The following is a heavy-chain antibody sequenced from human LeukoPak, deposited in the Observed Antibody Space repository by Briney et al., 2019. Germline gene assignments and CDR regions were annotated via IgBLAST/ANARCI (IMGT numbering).Heavy chain of an antibody. D-gene: IGHD6-19*01. CDR1: GFTFSDYV. CDR2: VSSDGSIT. CDR3: ARDLQWLMYDY. Sequence: PGGSLTLSCEASGFTFSDYVMHWVRQASGRGLEWVSRVSSDGSITMYADFVKGRFTISRDNAKSTLFLQMNSLRAEDTAVYYCARDLQWLMYDYWGQGSLVTVSS. V-gene: IGHV3-74*03. J-gene: IGHJ4*02.